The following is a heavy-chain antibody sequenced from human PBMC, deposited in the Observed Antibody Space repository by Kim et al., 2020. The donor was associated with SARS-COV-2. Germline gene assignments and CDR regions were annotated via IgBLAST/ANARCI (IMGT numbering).Heavy chain of an antibody. CDR1: GGTFSSYA. Sequence: SVKVSCKASGGTFSSYAISWVRQAPGQGLEWMGRIIPILGIANYAQKFQGRVTITADKSTSTAYMELSSLRSEDTAVYYCARWAEVAGTLLFDYWGQGTLVTVSS. D-gene: IGHD6-19*01. V-gene: IGHV1-69*04. CDR2: IIPILGIA. CDR3: ARWAEVAGTLLFDY. J-gene: IGHJ4*02.